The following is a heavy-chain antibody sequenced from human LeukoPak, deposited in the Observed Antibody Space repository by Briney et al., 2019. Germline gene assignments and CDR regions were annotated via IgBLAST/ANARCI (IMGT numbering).Heavy chain of an antibody. J-gene: IGHJ4*02. CDR1: GLTFSSYA. Sequence: PGGSLRLSCEASGLTFSSYAMSWVRQAPGMGLEWVSGISNSGGSTHYADSVKGRFTISGDNSKNTLYLQMNSLRADDTAIYYCAKDRSAAYSYGSDYWGQGTLVTVSS. V-gene: IGHV3-23*01. CDR3: AKDRSAAYSYGSDY. D-gene: IGHD5-18*01. CDR2: ISNSGGST.